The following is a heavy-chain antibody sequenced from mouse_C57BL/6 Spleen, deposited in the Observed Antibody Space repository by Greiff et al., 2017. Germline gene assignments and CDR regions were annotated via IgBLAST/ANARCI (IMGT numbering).Heavy chain of an antibody. Sequence: VQLQQPGAELVKPGASVTLSCKASGYTFTSSWMHWVKQRPGQGLEWIGMIHPNSGSTNYNEKFKSKATLTVDKSSSTAYMQLSSLTSEDSAVYYCAKIGYYGSSSLYYAMDYWGQGTSVTVSS. CDR3: AKIGYYGSSSLYYAMDY. V-gene: IGHV1-64*01. J-gene: IGHJ4*01. CDR2: IHPNSGST. CDR1: GYTFTSSW. D-gene: IGHD1-1*01.